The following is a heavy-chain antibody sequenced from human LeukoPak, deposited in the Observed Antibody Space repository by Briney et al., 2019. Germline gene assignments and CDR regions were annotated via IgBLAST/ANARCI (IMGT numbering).Heavy chain of an antibody. J-gene: IGHJ3*02. Sequence: SETLSLTCTVSGGSISSGGYSWSWIRQPPGKGLEWIGYIYYSGSTYYNPSLKSRVTISVDTSKNQFSLKLSSVTAADTAVYYCAGSGWADAFDIWGQGTMVTVSS. CDR2: IYYSGST. V-gene: IGHV4-30-4*07. CDR3: AGSGWADAFDI. CDR1: GGSISSGGYS. D-gene: IGHD6-19*01.